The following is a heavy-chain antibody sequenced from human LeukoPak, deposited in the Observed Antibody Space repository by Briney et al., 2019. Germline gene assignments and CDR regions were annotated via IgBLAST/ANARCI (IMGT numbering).Heavy chain of an antibody. CDR3: ARGHYGMDV. J-gene: IGHJ6*01. V-gene: IGHV3-64*04. CDR1: GLTVSCHA. Sequence: GRSVRLSCSASGLTVSCHAMQCARQHRGKGLEYDSAISSNGGSTYYADSVKGRFTISRDNARKSLYLQMNSLRAEDTAVYYCARGHYGMDVWGQGTTVTVSS. CDR2: ISSNGGST.